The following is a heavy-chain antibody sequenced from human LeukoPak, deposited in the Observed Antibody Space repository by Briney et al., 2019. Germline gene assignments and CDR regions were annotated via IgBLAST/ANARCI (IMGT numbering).Heavy chain of an antibody. J-gene: IGHJ4*02. V-gene: IGHV4-59*11. CDR2: VFDSGRT. CDR1: GGSMTTHH. D-gene: IGHD5-18*01. Sequence: SETLSLTCTVSGGSMTTHHWNWIRQTPGKGLEWIGYVFDSGRTKENPSLKSRVTLSADTSKNQLSLRLSSVTAADTAVYYCTTIKRGNIFGYFDFWGQGVLVTVSS. CDR3: TTIKRGNIFGYFDF.